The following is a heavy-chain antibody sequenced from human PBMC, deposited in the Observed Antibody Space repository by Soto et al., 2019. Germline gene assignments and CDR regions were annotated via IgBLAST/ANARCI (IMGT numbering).Heavy chain of an antibody. CDR3: ARDSLDTSGRYYGFDS. CDR1: GFTFSGYW. D-gene: IGHD3-22*01. V-gene: IGHV3-74*01. J-gene: IGHJ5*01. Sequence: EVQLVESGGELVQPGGSLRLSCAASGFTFSGYWMHWVRQAPGKGLLWVARINTDGTYIHYAESVKGRFTVSRDNAKNTLYLQMIGLRGEDTAMYYCARDSLDTSGRYYGFDSWGQGALVTVSS. CDR2: INTDGTYI.